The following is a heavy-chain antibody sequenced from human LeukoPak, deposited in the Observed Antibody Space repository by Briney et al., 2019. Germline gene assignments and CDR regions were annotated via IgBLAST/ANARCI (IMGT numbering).Heavy chain of an antibody. CDR2: ISSSSSYI. D-gene: IGHD2-15*01. CDR3: ARVFVVVVAATHYGMDV. V-gene: IGHV3-21*01. CDR1: GFTFSSYS. Sequence: TGGSLRLSGAASGFTFSSYSMSWVRQAPGKGLEWVSSISSSSSYIYYADSVKGRFPISRDNAKNSLYLQMHRLRAEDTAVYYCARVFVVVVAATHYGMDVWGQGTTVTVSS. J-gene: IGHJ6*02.